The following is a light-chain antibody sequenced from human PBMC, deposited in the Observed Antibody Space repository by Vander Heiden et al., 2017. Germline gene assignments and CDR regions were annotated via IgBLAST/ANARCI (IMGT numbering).Light chain of an antibody. Sequence: TVQSPATLSVSPGERATLSCRATPSVRSNLAWYQQKTGQAPRILIYGASTRAAGSPAELSSSGSGTEFSLTISSLQSEDVAVDYCQQYNNWPYTFGQGTKLEIK. V-gene: IGKV3-15*01. CDR2: GAS. CDR3: QQYNNWPYT. J-gene: IGKJ2*01. CDR1: PSVRSN.